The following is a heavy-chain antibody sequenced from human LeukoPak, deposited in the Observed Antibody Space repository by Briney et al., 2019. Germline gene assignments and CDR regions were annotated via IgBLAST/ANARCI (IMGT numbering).Heavy chain of an antibody. CDR1: GGSVSSGSYY. CDR3: ARDLDYCSGGSCYSHYYYYYGMDV. V-gene: IGHV4-61*01. CDR2: IYYSGST. J-gene: IGHJ6*02. Sequence: SETLSLTCTVSGGSVSSGSYYWSWIRQPPGKGLGWIGYIYYSGSTNYNPSLKSRVTISVDTSKNQFSLKLSSVTAADTAVYYCARDLDYCSGGSCYSHYYYYYGMDVWGQGTTVTVSS. D-gene: IGHD2-15*01.